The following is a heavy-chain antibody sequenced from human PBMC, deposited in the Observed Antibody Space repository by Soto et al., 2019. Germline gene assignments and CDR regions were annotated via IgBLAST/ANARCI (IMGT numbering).Heavy chain of an antibody. J-gene: IGHJ4*02. CDR1: GFTFSSYS. D-gene: IGHD5-18*01. CDR3: ARDQPGYSYGYGLGY. V-gene: IGHV3-21*01. Sequence: EVQLVESGGGLDKPGGSLRLSCAASGFTFSSYSMNWVRQAPGKGLEWVSSISSSSSYIYYADSVKGRFTISRDNAKNSLYLQMNSLRAEDTAVYYCARDQPGYSYGYGLGYWGQGNLVTVSS. CDR2: ISSSSSYI.